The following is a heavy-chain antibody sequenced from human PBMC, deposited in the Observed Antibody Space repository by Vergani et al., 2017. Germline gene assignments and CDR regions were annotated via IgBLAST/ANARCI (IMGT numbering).Heavy chain of an antibody. J-gene: IGHJ3*02. Sequence: EVQLVQSGAEVKKPGESLKISCKGSGYSFTSYWIGWVRQMPGKGLEWMGIIYPGDSDTRYSPSFQGQVTISADKSISTAYLQWSSLKASDTAMYYCARETSSIAALDAFDIWGQGTMVTVSS. CDR3: ARETSSIAALDAFDI. V-gene: IGHV5-51*03. CDR1: GYSFTSYW. CDR2: IYPGDSDT. D-gene: IGHD6-13*01.